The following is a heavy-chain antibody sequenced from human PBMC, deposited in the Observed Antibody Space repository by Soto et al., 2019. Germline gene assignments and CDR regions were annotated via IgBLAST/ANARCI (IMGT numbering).Heavy chain of an antibody. CDR1: GYTFTSYY. CDR3: ARGEAVAGLDY. CDR2: ISAYNGNT. Sequence: ASVKVSCKASGYTFTSYYMHWVRQAPGQGLEWMGWISAYNGNTNYAQKLQGRVTMTTDTSTSTAYMELRSLRSDDTAVYYCARGEAVAGLDYWGKGTLVTVSS. J-gene: IGHJ4*02. D-gene: IGHD6-19*01. V-gene: IGHV1-18*04.